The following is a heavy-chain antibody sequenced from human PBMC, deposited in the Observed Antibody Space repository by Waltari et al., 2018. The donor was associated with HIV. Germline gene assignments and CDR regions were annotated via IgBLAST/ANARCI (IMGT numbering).Heavy chain of an antibody. CDR3: ARHSPLLTGLHGVDV. D-gene: IGHD1-26*01. V-gene: IGHV4-59*08. J-gene: IGHJ6*02. Sequence: QVRLQESGPGLVKPSETLSLTCSVSGNGDPITGYYWSWIRQTPGKGLEWLAYVSYTGRTNYSPFLKCRDYISVDTSKKQLSLTLTSVSAADTAIYYCARHSPLLTGLHGVDVWGQGITVTVSS. CDR1: GNGDPITGYY. CDR2: VSYTGRT.